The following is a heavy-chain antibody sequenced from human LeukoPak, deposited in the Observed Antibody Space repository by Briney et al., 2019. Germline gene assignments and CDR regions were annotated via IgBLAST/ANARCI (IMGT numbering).Heavy chain of an antibody. CDR2: IYSDGGT. CDR1: GLTVSSTY. V-gene: IGHV3-53*01. J-gene: IGHJ4*02. Sequence: GGSLRLSCAASGLTVSSTYMTWVRQAPGKGLEWVSLIYSDGGTYYADSVKGRFTISRDNSKNTLYLQMNSLRAEDTAVYYCARSFDYWGQGTLVTVSS. CDR3: ARSFDY.